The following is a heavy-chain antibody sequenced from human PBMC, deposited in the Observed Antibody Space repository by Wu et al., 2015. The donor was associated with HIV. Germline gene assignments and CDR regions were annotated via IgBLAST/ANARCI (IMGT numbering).Heavy chain of an antibody. J-gene: IGHJ6*03. V-gene: IGHV1-2*02. CDR2: INPNSGGT. Sequence: QVQLVQSGAEVKKPGASVKVSCKASGYTFTGYYMHWVRQAPGQGLEWMGWINPNSGGTNYAQKFQGRVTMTRDTSISTAYMELSRLRSDDTAVYYCARWRITIFSTVGMDVWGKGTTVTVSS. CDR3: ARWRITIFSTVGMDV. D-gene: IGHD3-3*01. CDR1: GYTFTGYY.